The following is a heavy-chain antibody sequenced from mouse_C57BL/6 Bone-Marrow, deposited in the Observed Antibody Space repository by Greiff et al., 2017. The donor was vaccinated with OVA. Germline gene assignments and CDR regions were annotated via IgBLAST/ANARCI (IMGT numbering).Heavy chain of an antibody. CDR1: GYTFTTYP. V-gene: IGHV1-47*01. J-gene: IGHJ3*01. CDR3: ARRGSNLPFAY. CDR2: FHPYNDDT. D-gene: IGHD2-5*01. Sequence: VQVVESGSELVKPGASVKMSCKASGYTFTTYPIEWMKQNHGKSLEWIGNFHPYNDDTKYNEKFKGKATLTVEKSSSTVYLELSRLTSDDSAVYYCARRGSNLPFAYWGQGTLVTVSA.